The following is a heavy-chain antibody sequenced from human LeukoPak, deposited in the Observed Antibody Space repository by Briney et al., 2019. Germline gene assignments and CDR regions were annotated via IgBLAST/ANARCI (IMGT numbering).Heavy chain of an antibody. V-gene: IGHV3-23*01. D-gene: IGHD6-13*01. Sequence: GGSLRLSCAAPGITFSNYDITWVRQAPGRGLECVSCSAYGGSIHYADSVKGRFTISRDNSKNTVYLQMTNLRAEDTARYHCAKHPGRSGYRSNWYVSYFDSWGQGALVTVSS. CDR2: SAYGGSI. CDR3: AKHPGRSGYRSNWYVSYFDS. CDR1: GITFSNYD. J-gene: IGHJ4*02.